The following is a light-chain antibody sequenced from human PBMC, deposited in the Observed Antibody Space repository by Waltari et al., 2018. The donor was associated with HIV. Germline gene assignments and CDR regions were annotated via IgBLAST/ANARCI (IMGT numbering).Light chain of an antibody. CDR2: AVT. CDR1: SSDVASYNL. J-gene: IGLJ1*01. CDR3: CSYAGTSTYV. Sequence: QSALTQSASVSGSPGQSITISCTGTSSDVASYNLVSWYQHHPGKAPKVMIYAVTKRPSGVSDLFSGYKSGNTASLTISGLQAEDEADYYCCSYAGTSTYVFGTGTKVTVL. V-gene: IGLV2-23*02.